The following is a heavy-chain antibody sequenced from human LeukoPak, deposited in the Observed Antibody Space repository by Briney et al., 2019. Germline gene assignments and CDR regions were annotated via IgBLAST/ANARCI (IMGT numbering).Heavy chain of an antibody. CDR2: INHSGSS. Sequence: PSETLSLTCTVSGGSISSYYWNWIRQPPGKGLEWIGEINHSGSSNYNPSLKSRVTISIDTSKNQFSLKLSSVTAADTAVYYCARGHSSVVTAIPYYFDYWGQGALVTVSS. J-gene: IGHJ4*02. CDR1: GGSISSYY. CDR3: ARGHSSVVTAIPYYFDY. D-gene: IGHD2-21*02. V-gene: IGHV4-34*01.